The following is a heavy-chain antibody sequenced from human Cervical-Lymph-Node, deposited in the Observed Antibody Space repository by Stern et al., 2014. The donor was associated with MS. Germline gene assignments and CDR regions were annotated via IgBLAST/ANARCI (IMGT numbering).Heavy chain of an antibody. CDR1: GASFSDNY. CDR3: ARERKVERSARLLVSFDV. Sequence: QVQLQQWGAGLLRPSETLSLTCAVHGASFSDNYWSWIRQTPGKGLEWIGEINSIGTTHFIPALMSVASLPLDPSRIQFSLNLSSLTASDTAMYYGARERKVERSARLLVSFDVWGQGTLVTVSS. D-gene: IGHD1-1*01. CDR2: INSIGTT. J-gene: IGHJ3*01. V-gene: IGHV4-34*01.